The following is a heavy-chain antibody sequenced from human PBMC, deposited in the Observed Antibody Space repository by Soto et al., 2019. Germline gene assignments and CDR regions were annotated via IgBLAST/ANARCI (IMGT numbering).Heavy chain of an antibody. CDR1: GDSFNDYY. Sequence: QVQLVQSGAEVRKPGASVTVSCRSSGDSFNDYYIHWVRQAPGQGLEWMGWINPNSGVTTYAQKSQSYATKTRDTSIRTVYIQPSRLTSDDTAVYYCARESGGPTATVDYYYFYMDVWGTGTTVTVSS. D-gene: IGHD3-16*01. CDR3: ARESGGPTATVDYYYFYMDV. V-gene: IGHV1-2*04. J-gene: IGHJ6*03. CDR2: INPNSGVT.